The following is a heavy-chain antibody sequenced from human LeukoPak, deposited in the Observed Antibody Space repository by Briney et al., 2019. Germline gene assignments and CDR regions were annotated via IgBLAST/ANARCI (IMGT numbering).Heavy chain of an antibody. D-gene: IGHD3-9*01. CDR1: GYTFTSYG. CDR3: AREGVAYYDILTGYLWWGLEYGMDV. J-gene: IGHJ6*02. Sequence: GASVKVSCKASGYTFTSYGISWVRQAPGQGLEWMGIVNPSGGSTSYAQKFQGRVTMTRDTSTSTVYMELSSLRSEDTAVYYCAREGVAYYDILTGYLWWGLEYGMDVWGQGTTVTVSS. CDR2: VNPSGGST. V-gene: IGHV1-46*01.